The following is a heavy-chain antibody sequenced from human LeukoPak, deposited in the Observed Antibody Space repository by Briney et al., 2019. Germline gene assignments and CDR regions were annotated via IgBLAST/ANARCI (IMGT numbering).Heavy chain of an antibody. V-gene: IGHV3-30-3*01. J-gene: IGHJ4*02. CDR2: ISYDGSDK. CDR1: GFTFSSYP. CDR3: ARAYYYDSSGYYDGY. D-gene: IGHD3-22*01. Sequence: GGSLRLSCAASGFTFSSYPMHWVRQAPGKGLEWVAVISYDGSDKHYADPVKGRFTISRDNSKNTLYLQMDSLRAEDTAVYYCARAYYYDSSGYYDGYWGQGTLVTVSS.